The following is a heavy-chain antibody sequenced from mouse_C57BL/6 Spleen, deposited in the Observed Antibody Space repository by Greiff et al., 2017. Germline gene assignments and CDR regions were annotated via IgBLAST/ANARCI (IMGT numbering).Heavy chain of an antibody. CDR1: GYTFTSYW. V-gene: IGHV1-52*01. J-gene: IGHJ2*01. Sequence: VQLQQPGAELVRPGSSVKLSCKASGYTFTSYWMHWVKQRPIQGLEWIGNIDPSDSETHYNQKFKDKATLTVDKSSSTAYMQLSSLTSEDAAVYYCARGGGGTDYWGQGTTLTVSS. CDR2: IDPSDSET. CDR3: ARGGGGTDY. D-gene: IGHD4-1*01.